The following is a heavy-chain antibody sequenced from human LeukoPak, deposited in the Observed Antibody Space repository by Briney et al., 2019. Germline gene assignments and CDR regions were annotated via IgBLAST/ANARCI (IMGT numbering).Heavy chain of an antibody. CDR1: GGSFSGYY. D-gene: IGHD6-13*01. CDR2: INHSGST. Sequence: PSETLSLTCAVYGGSFSGYYWSWIRQPPGKGLEGIGEINHSGSTNYNPSLKSRVTISVDTSKNQFSPKLSSVTAADTAVYYCASLGGIAAAGHNWFDPWGQGTLVTVSS. V-gene: IGHV4-34*01. J-gene: IGHJ5*02. CDR3: ASLGGIAAAGHNWFDP.